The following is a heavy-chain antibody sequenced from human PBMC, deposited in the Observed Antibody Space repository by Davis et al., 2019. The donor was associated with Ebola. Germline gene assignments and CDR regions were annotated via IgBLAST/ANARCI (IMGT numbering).Heavy chain of an antibody. J-gene: IGHJ4*02. V-gene: IGHV5-51*01. Sequence: PGGSLRLSCKGSGYSFTTSWIGWVRQMPGKGLEWMGIIYPGDSDTRCSPSFQGQVTISADKSISTAYLQWSSLKASDTAIYYCARRDTHSWHFDYWGQGTLVTVSS. CDR3: ARRDTHSWHFDY. D-gene: IGHD6-13*01. CDR1: GYSFTTSW. CDR2: IYPGDSDT.